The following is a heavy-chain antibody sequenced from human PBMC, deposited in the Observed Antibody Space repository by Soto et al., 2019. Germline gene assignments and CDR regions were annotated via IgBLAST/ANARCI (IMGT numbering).Heavy chain of an antibody. J-gene: IGHJ5*02. CDR3: AIDVSDLNWFDP. CDR2: IIPILGIA. CDR1: GGTFSSYT. Sequence: QVQLVQSGAEVKKPGSSVKVSCKASGGTFSSYTISWVRQAPGQGLEWMGRIIPILGIANYAQKFQGRVTITADKSTSTAYMELSSLRSEDTAVYYCAIDVSDLNWFDPWGPGTLVTVYS. D-gene: IGHD3-16*01. V-gene: IGHV1-69*08.